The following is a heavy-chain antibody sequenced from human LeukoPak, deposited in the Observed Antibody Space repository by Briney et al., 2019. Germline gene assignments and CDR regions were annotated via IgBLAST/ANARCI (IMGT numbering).Heavy chain of an antibody. J-gene: IGHJ5*02. CDR2: ISGSSTTI. D-gene: IGHD1-26*01. V-gene: IGHV3-48*02. Sequence: PGGSLRLSCAASGFTFSSYSINWVRQAPGKGLEWVSYISGSSTTIYYADSVKGRFTISRDNAKNSLYLQVNSLRDEDTAVYYCARDLVGATASWGQGTLVTVSS. CDR1: GFTFSSYS. CDR3: ARDLVGATAS.